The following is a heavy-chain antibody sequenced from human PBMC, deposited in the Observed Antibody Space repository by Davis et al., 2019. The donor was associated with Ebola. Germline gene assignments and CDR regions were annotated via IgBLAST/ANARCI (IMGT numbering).Heavy chain of an antibody. CDR1: GGSFSGYY. CDR3: ARSLYYYDSSGYYRY. CDR2: INHSGST. Sequence: SETLSLTCAVHGGSFSGYYWSWIRQPPGKGLEWIGEINHSGSTNYNPSLKSRVTISVDTSKNQFSLKLSSVTAADTAVYYCARSLYYYDSSGYYRYWGQGTLVTVSS. V-gene: IGHV4-34*01. D-gene: IGHD3-22*01. J-gene: IGHJ4*02.